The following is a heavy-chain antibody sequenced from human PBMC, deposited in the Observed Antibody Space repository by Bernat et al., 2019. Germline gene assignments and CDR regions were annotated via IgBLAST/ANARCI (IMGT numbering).Heavy chain of an antibody. Sequence: QVQLVESGGGVVQPGRSLRLSCAASGFTFSSYGMHWVRQAPGKGLEWVAVIWYDGSNKYYADSVKGRFTISRDNSKNTLYLQMNSLRAEDTAVYYCARDAFYSSGYYRYYYYGMDVWGQGTTVTVSS. D-gene: IGHD3-22*01. V-gene: IGHV3-33*01. CDR3: ARDAFYSSGYYRYYYYGMDV. CDR2: IWYDGSNK. J-gene: IGHJ6*02. CDR1: GFTFSSYG.